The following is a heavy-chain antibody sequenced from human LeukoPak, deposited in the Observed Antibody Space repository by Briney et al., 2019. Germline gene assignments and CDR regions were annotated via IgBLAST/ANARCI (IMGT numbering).Heavy chain of an antibody. D-gene: IGHD3-22*01. CDR1: GFSFSKYG. Sequence: GRSLSLSRAASGFSFSKYGIHRVREAPGEGLEWVAVISNDGNNKYYEDSVKGRFTISRDNSKNTLYLQMDSLRAEETAVYSWAKDRGGAYYESSVDIWGQGTMVTVSS. CDR3: AKDRGGAYYESSVDI. J-gene: IGHJ3*02. V-gene: IGHV3-30*18. CDR2: ISNDGNNK.